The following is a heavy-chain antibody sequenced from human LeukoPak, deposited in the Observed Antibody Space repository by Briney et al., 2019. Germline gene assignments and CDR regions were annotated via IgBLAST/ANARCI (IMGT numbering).Heavy chain of an antibody. V-gene: IGHV3-30*02. CDR1: GFTFSSYG. CDR2: IRYDGSNK. Sequence: PGGSLRLSCAASGFTFSSYGMHWVRQAPGKGLEWVAFIRYDGSNKYYADSVKGRFTISRDNSKNTLYLQMNSLRAEDTAVCYCAKDMTTATGFVDYWGQGTLVTVSS. D-gene: IGHD4-17*01. CDR3: AKDMTTATGFVDY. J-gene: IGHJ4*02.